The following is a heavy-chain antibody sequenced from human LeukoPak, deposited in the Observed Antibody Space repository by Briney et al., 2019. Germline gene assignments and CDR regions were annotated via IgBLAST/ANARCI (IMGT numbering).Heavy chain of an antibody. CDR1: XXIXXXYA. D-gene: IGHD6-25*01. V-gene: IGHV3-23*01. Sequence: LXLXXXASXXIXXXYAMSWVRQAXGXGLEWVSAIDSTGAYTWYADSVKGRFTISKDSSKTILYLQMNSLRAEDAAVYFCAKGSAAGRPYYFDYWGQGTLVTVSS. CDR2: IDSTGAYT. J-gene: IGHJ4*02. CDR3: AKGSAAGRPYYFDY.